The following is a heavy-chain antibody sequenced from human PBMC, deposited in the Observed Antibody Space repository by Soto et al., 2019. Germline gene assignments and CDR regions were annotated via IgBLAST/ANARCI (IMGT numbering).Heavy chain of an antibody. D-gene: IGHD3-3*01. J-gene: IGHJ6*02. CDR2: ISGSGGST. CDR3: AKGSDDFWSGYYPIYYYYGMDV. CDR1: GFTFSSYA. Sequence: GGSLRLSCAASGFTFSSYAMSWVRQAPGKGLEWVSAISGSGGSTYYADSVKGRFTISRDNSKNTLYLQMNSLRAEDTAVYYCAKGSDDFWSGYYPIYYYYGMDVWGQGTTVTVSS. V-gene: IGHV3-23*01.